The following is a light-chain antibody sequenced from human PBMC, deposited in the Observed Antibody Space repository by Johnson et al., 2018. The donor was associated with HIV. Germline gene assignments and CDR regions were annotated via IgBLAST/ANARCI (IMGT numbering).Light chain of an antibody. CDR2: RNN. V-gene: IGLV1-44*01. CDR1: SSNIGSNT. J-gene: IGLJ1*01. Sequence: QSVLTQSPSASGTPGQRVTISCSGSSSNIGSNTVNWYQQLPGTAPKLLIYRNNQRPSGVPDRFSGSKSGTSASLAISGLQAEDEADYYCAAWDDSLNGFYVSETG. CDR3: AAWDDSLNGFYV.